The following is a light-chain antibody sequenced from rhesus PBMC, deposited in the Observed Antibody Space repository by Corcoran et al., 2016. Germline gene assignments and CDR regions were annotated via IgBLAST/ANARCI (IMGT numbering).Light chain of an antibody. CDR3: QHGYGTPLT. CDR1: ENVNNY. V-gene: IGKV1-74*01. CDR2: KAS. J-gene: IGKJ4*01. Sequence: DIQMTQSPSSLSASVGDRVTITCRASENVNNYLNWYQQKPGKAPKLLIDKASTLQSGVPSRFSGRGSGTDYTFTISSLQPEDVATYYCQHGYGTPLTFGGGTKVEIK.